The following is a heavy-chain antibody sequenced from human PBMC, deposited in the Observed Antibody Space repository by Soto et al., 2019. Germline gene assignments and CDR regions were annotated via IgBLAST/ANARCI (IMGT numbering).Heavy chain of an antibody. J-gene: IGHJ3*01. CDR1: GFTFSRYE. CDR2: IHSSATTI. Sequence: PGGSLRLSCAASGFTFSRYEMNWVRQAPGKGLEWIAYIHSSATTIYYADSVKGRFTISRDNAKNSQCLQLNSLSAEDTAVYYCATRSGGGGAFDFWGQGTMVTVSS. CDR3: ATRSGGGGAFDF. V-gene: IGHV3-48*03. D-gene: IGHD3-10*01.